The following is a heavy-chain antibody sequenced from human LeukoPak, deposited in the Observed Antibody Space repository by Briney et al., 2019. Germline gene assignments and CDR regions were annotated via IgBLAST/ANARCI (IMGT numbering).Heavy chain of an antibody. D-gene: IGHD2-8*01. CDR2: ISSDGRNE. V-gene: IGHV3-30*04. CDR3: ATDKYCTRTDCLHGRFYFDY. CDR1: GFMFSSYG. J-gene: IGHJ4*02. Sequence: GGSLRLSCAASGFMFSSYGMHWVRQAPGKGLEWVAVISSDGRNEKYPDSMKGRFTISRDNSRNTLFLQINTLRTEDTAVYYCATDKYCTRTDCLHGRFYFDYWGQGTLAIVSS.